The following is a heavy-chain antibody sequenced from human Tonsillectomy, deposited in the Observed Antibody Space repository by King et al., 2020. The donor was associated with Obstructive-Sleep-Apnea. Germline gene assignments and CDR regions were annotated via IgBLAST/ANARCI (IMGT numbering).Heavy chain of an antibody. V-gene: IGHV4-34*01. CDR3: AKKKRDYSGYAT. D-gene: IGHD5-12*01. Sequence: VQLQQWGAGLLKPSETLSLTCAVYGGSFSGYYWSWIRQPPGKGLEWIGEINHSGSTNYNPSLKSRVTISVDTSKNQFSLKLSSVTAAETAVYYCAKKKRDYSGYATWGQGTLVTVSS. J-gene: IGHJ4*02. CDR1: GGSFSGYY. CDR2: INHSGST.